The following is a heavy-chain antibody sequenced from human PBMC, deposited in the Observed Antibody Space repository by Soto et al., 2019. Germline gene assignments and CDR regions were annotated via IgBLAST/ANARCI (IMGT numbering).Heavy chain of an antibody. Sequence: QITLKESGPTQVKPTQTLTLTCSFSGFSLNTDGEGVGWVRQPPGEALEWLALIYWDDDERYSPSLKTRLTLTKDPSKNHVVLIMTNMDPVDTATYYCAHSRNLITEDAQVGDFDYWGQGTLVTVSS. D-gene: IGHD3-10*01. CDR2: IYWDDDE. J-gene: IGHJ4*02. CDR1: GFSLNTDGEG. CDR3: AHSRNLITEDAQVGDFDY. V-gene: IGHV2-5*02.